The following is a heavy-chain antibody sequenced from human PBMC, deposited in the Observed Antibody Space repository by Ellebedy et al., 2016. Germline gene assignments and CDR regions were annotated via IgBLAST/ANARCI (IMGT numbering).Heavy chain of an antibody. CDR3: ARDAEAGTFWFDP. CDR1: GGSISNYY. Sequence: SETLSLXXTVSGGSISNYYRSWIRQPPGKGLECIGYIYYSGSTDYNPSLKSRVTISVDTSKNQFSLKLSSVTAADTAVYYCARDAEAGTFWFDPWGQGTLVTVSS. J-gene: IGHJ5*02. D-gene: IGHD6-19*01. CDR2: IYYSGST. V-gene: IGHV4-59*01.